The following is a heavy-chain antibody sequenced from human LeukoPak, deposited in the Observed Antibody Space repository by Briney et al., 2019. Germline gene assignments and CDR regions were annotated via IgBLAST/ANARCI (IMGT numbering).Heavy chain of an antibody. CDR2: IYYSGST. J-gene: IGHJ4*02. CDR3: ARAYRGNHYYFDY. Sequence: SETLSLTCTVSGGFISNYYWSWIRQPPGKGLEWIGYIYYSGSTSYNPSLKSRVTISVDTSKNQFSLKLSSVTAADTAVYYCARAYRGNHYYFDYWGQGTLVTVSS. V-gene: IGHV4-59*01. CDR1: GGFISNYY. D-gene: IGHD1-26*01.